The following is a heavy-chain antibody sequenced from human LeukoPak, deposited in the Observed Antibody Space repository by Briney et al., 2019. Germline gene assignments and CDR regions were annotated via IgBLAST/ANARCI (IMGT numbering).Heavy chain of an antibody. V-gene: IGHV4-61*02. D-gene: IGHD3-3*01. CDR1: GGSISSGSYY. J-gene: IGHJ3*02. CDR2: IYTSGST. Sequence: TSQTLSLTCTVSGGSISSGSYYWSWIRQPAGKGLEWIGRIYTSGSTNYNPSLKSRVTISVDTSKNQFSLKLSSVTAADTAVYYCARGRSVLRFLEWLYDAFDIWGQGTMVTVSS. CDR3: ARGRSVLRFLEWLYDAFDI.